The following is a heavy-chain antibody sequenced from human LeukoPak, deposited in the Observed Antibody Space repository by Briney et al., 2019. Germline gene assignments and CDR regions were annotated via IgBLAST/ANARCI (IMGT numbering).Heavy chain of an antibody. CDR2: ISYDGSNK. D-gene: IGHD3-22*01. CDR1: GFTFSSYG. V-gene: IGHV3-30*19. Sequence: GGSLRLSCAASGFTFSSYGMHWVRQAPGKGLEWVAVISYDGSNKYYADSVKGRFTISRDNSKNTLYLQMNSLRAEDTAVYYCASYYYDSSGYYYVTSPFDYWGQGTLVTVSS. J-gene: IGHJ4*02. CDR3: ASYYYDSSGYYYVTSPFDY.